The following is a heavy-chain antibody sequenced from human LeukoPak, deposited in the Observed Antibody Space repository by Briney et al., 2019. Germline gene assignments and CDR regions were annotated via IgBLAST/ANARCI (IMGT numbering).Heavy chain of an antibody. CDR1: GYTFNNYY. V-gene: IGHV1-2*02. J-gene: IGHJ5*02. CDR2: INPNSAAT. Sequence: ASVTASCTASGYTFNNYYIHWLRQAPGQGLEWMGWINPNSAATNYVQYFEGRVTMTRDTSSSTVYMELSRLRSDDTAVYYCARSLGSLKEYWWFDPWGQGTLVTVSS. CDR3: ARSLGSLKEYWWFDP. D-gene: IGHD2/OR15-2a*01.